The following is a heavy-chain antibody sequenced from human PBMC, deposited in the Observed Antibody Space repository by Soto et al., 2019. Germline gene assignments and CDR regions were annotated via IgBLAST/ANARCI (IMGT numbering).Heavy chain of an antibody. CDR1: GFTFSSYG. J-gene: IGHJ6*02. Sequence: GGSLRLSCAASGFTFSSYGMHWVRQAPGKGLERVAVISYDGSNKYYADSVKGRFTISRDNSKNTLYLQMNSLRAEDTAVYYCAKAGWEDYYYYYGMDVWGQGTTVTVSS. D-gene: IGHD1-26*01. CDR2: ISYDGSNK. CDR3: AKAGWEDYYYYYGMDV. V-gene: IGHV3-30*18.